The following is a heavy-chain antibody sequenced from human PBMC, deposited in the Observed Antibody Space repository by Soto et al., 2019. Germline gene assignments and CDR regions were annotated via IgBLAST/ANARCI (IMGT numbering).Heavy chain of an antibody. CDR1: GFAFRSYN. Sequence: EVQLVESGGGLVKPGGSLTLSCAASGFAFRSYNMNWVRQAPGKGLEWVASISSGSSNIYYADSVKGRFTISRDNAKNSLFLQMDSLRAEDSAVYYCASATVVAATFDIWGQGTLVTVSS. V-gene: IGHV3-21*01. CDR3: ASATVVAATFDI. D-gene: IGHD2-15*01. CDR2: ISSGSSNI. J-gene: IGHJ4*02.